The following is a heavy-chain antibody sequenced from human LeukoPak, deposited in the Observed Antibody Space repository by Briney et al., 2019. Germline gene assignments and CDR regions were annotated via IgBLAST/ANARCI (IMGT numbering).Heavy chain of an antibody. V-gene: IGHV1-24*01. Sequence: ASVKVSCKVSGYTLTELSMHWVRQAPGKGPEWMGGFDPEDGETIYAQKFQGRVTMTEDTSTDTAYMELSSLRSEDTAVYYCATAPYSSGWTPNYWGQGTLVTVSS. J-gene: IGHJ4*02. D-gene: IGHD6-19*01. CDR3: ATAPYSSGWTPNY. CDR2: FDPEDGET. CDR1: GYTLTELS.